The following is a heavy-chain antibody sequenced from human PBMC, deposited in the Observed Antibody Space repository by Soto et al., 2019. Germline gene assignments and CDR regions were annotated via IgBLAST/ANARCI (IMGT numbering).Heavy chain of an antibody. V-gene: IGHV4-39*01. Sequence: QLQLQESGPGLVKPSETLSLTCTVSGGSISSNSYYWAWIRQPPGKGLEWIGNIYYSGTTYYNPSLKSRVTISVDTSKNQFSLKVSSVTAADTAVYYCARHKGGYYSGVDVWGQGTTVTVSS. CDR1: GGSISSNSYY. J-gene: IGHJ6*02. CDR3: ARHKGGYYSGVDV. CDR2: IYYSGTT. D-gene: IGHD3-16*01.